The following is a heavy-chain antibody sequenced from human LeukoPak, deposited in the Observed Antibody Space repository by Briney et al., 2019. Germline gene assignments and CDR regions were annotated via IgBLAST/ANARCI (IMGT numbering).Heavy chain of an antibody. CDR2: ISYDGSNK. D-gene: IGHD5-18*01. V-gene: IGHV3-30*18. CDR3: AKMDPDHIFYYYYGMDV. Sequence: HPGRSLRLSCAASGFTFSSHGMHWVRLAPGKGLEWVAVISYDGSNKYYADSVKGRFTISRDNSKNTLYLQMNSLRAEDTAVYYCAKMDPDHIFYYYYGMDVWGQGTTVTVSS. CDR1: GFTFSSHG. J-gene: IGHJ6*02.